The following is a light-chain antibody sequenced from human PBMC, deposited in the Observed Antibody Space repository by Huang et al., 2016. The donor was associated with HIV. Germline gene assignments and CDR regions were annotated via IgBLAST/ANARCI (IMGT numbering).Light chain of an antibody. Sequence: EIVLTQSPATLSLSPGERATLSCKASQTVSSYLAWFQQRPGHAPRLLIYDASNRATGIPARFSGSGSGTDFTLTISSLEPEDFAVYYCQQRSNWLFTFGGGTKVEIK. J-gene: IGKJ4*01. CDR1: QTVSSY. CDR2: DAS. V-gene: IGKV3-11*01. CDR3: QQRSNWLFT.